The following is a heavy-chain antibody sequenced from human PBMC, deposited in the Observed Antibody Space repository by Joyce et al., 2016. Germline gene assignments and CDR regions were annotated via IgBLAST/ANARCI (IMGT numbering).Heavy chain of an antibody. J-gene: IGHJ2*01. CDR1: GYTFTDYY. CDR3: ARGDLRTSSPLFWYFAL. CDR2: INLNSGGT. Sequence: QVQLVQSGAEVKKPGASVKVSCKASGYTFTDYYIHWVRQAPGQGFEWMGRINLNSGGTEYPQKFQGRVTMTRDTSIRTAYMELTGLRSDDTAVYYCARGDLRTSSPLFWYFALWGRGTLVTVSS. V-gene: IGHV1-2*02. D-gene: IGHD2-2*01.